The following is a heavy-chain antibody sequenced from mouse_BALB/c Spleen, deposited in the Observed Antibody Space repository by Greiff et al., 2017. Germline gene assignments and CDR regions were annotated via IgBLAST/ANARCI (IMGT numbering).Heavy chain of an antibody. CDR2: INPNNGGT. Sequence: EVKLQESGPELVKPGASVKIPCKASGYTFTDYNMDWVKQSHGKSLEWIGDINPNNGGTIYNQKFKGKATLTVDKSSSTAYMELRSLTSEDTAVYYCARRGSSAPWFAYWGQGTLVTVSA. J-gene: IGHJ3*01. D-gene: IGHD3-1*01. CDR1: GYTFTDYN. CDR3: ARRGSSAPWFAY. V-gene: IGHV1-18*01.